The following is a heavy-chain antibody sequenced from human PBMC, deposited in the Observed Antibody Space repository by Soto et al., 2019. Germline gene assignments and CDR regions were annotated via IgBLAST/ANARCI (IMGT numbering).Heavy chain of an antibody. J-gene: IGHJ6*02. D-gene: IGHD2-2*01. CDR2: IYYSGST. CDR1: GGSISSGGYY. V-gene: IGHV4-31*03. CDR3: ATDSVVVPGSRGMDV. Sequence: PSETLSLTCTVSGGSISSGGYYWSWIRQHPGKGLEWIGYIYYSGSTYYNPSLKSRVTISVDTSKNQFSLKLSSVTAADTAVYYCATDSVVVPGSRGMDVWGQGTTVTVSS.